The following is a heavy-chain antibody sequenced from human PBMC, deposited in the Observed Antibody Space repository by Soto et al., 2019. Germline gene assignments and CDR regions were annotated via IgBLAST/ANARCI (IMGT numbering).Heavy chain of an antibody. CDR2: ITDTGGDA. CDR3: LRGSGGSYPGSRIFDF. CDR1: GLTFGSRA. D-gene: IGHD3-10*01. Sequence: GGSLRLSCVASGLTFGSRAMSWVRQSPGEGLEWVSTITDTGGDAKYADSVRGRFAISRDNSKNTLYLQMSTLRAEDSAIYFCLRGSGGSYPGSRIFDFWGRGPLVTVSS. J-gene: IGHJ4*02. V-gene: IGHV3-23*01.